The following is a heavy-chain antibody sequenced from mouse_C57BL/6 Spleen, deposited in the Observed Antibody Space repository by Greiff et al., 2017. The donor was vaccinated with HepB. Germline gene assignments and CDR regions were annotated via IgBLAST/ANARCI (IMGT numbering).Heavy chain of an antibody. CDR1: GYTFTTYP. J-gene: IGHJ1*03. V-gene: IGHV1-47*01. CDR3: ARGYGSSPYWYFDV. Sequence: QVHVKQSGAELVKPGASVKMSCKASGYTFTTYPIEWMKQNHGKSLEWIGNFHPYNDDTKYNEKFKGKATLTVEKSSSTVYLELSRLTSDDSAVYYCARGYGSSPYWYFDVWGTGTTVTVSS. D-gene: IGHD1-1*01. CDR2: FHPYNDDT.